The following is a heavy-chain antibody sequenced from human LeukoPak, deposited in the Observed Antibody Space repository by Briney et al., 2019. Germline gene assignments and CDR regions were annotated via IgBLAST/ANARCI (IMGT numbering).Heavy chain of an antibody. D-gene: IGHD1-26*01. CDR1: GFTFSSYS. J-gene: IGHJ4*02. V-gene: IGHV3-21*05. CDR2: ISSSSSYI. CDR3: AKDSGSYLGSFDY. Sequence: PGGSLRLSCAASGFTFSSYSMNWVRQAPGKGLEWVSYISSSSSYIYYADSVKGRFTISRDNAKNSLYLQMNRLRAEDTALYYCAKDSGSYLGSFDYWGQGTLVTVSS.